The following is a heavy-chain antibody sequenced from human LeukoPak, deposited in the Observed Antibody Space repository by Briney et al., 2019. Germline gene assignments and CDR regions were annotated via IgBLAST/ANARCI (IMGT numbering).Heavy chain of an antibody. Sequence: PSETLSLTCSVSDGSISSYYWGWIRQPPGKGLEWIGSLYYSGSTNYNPSLKSRVTISVDMSKNQFSLKLSSVTAADTAVYYCARSYCSSTSCYEDDAFDIWGQGTMVTVSS. CDR3: ARSYCSSTSCYEDDAFDI. V-gene: IGHV4-59*13. CDR1: DGSISSYY. CDR2: LYYSGST. D-gene: IGHD2-2*01. J-gene: IGHJ3*02.